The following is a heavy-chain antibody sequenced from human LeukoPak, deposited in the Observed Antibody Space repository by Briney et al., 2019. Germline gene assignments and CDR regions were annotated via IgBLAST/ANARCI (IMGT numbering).Heavy chain of an antibody. CDR3: ARDFWDDFEYFDL. D-gene: IGHD3-3*01. J-gene: IGHJ2*01. CDR1: GFTFSSHA. Sequence: SGGSLRLSCAASGFTFSSHAMSWLRQAPGKGLEWVSAINGSGSSTYYADSVKGRVSISRDNSKNTLYLQMNSLRVEDTALYYCARDFWDDFEYFDLWGRGTLVTVSS. V-gene: IGHV3-23*01. CDR2: INGSGSST.